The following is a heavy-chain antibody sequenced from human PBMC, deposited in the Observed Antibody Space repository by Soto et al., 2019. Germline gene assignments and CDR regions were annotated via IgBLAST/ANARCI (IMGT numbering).Heavy chain of an antibody. CDR1: VFIYSDYF. CDR2: INPSGDSR. Sequence: AKLSCNSSVFIYSDYFIHCVRQDPGQGLEWMGIINPSGDSRNYAQKFQGRVTITRDTSTSTVYMDLSSLRYEDTAVYYCARDNSQNYGTPAASSWLHPWGQGTPVNVS. V-gene: IGHV1-46*01. D-gene: IGHD2-15*01. J-gene: IGHJ5*02. CDR3: ARDNSQNYGTPAASSWLHP.